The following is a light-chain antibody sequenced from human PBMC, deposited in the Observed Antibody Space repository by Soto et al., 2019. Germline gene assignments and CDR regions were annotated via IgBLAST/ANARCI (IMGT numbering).Light chain of an antibody. J-gene: IGLJ1*01. CDR2: DVS. Sequence: HPASVSGSPGQSITISCTGTSSDVGGYNYVSWYQQHPGKAPKLMIYDVSNRPSGVSNRFSGSKSGNTASLTISGLQAEDEADYYCSSYTSSSTLDVFGTGTKVTVL. CDR3: SSYTSSSTLDV. CDR1: SSDVGGYNY. V-gene: IGLV2-14*01.